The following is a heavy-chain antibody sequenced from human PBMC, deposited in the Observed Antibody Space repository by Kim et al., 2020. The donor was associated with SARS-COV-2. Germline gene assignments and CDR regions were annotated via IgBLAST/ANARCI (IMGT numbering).Heavy chain of an antibody. CDR1: GGSISSGGYY. D-gene: IGHD3-3*01. CDR3: ARKGHYDFWSGYRNWFYFDY. V-gene: IGHV4-31*03. J-gene: IGHJ4*02. Sequence: SETLSLTCTVSGGSISSGGYYWSWIRQHPGKGLEWIGYIYYSGSTYYNPSLKSRVTISVDTSKNQFSLKLSSVTAADTAVYYCARKGHYDFWSGYRNWFYFDYWGQGTLVTVSS. CDR2: IYYSGST.